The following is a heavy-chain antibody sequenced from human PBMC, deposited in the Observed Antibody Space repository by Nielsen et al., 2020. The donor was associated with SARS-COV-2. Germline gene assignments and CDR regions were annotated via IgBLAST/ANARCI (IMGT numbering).Heavy chain of an antibody. CDR1: GFIFSDYY. D-gene: IGHD3-3*01. J-gene: IGHJ4*02. V-gene: IGHV3-11*05. CDR2: ISSTGYT. CDR3: AREGRKLPLDY. Sequence: GESLKISCAASGFIFSDYYMSWVRQAPGKGLEWVSYISSTGYTNYADSVRDRFTISRDNAKNSLYLQMNALRAEDTAVYYCAREGRKLPLDYWGQGTLVTVSS.